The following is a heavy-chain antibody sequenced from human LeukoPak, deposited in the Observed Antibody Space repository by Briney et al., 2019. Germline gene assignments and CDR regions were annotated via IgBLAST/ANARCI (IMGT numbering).Heavy chain of an antibody. V-gene: IGHV1-2*02. CDR1: GYTFTGYY. CDR3: AILRYYYDSSGYPP. J-gene: IGHJ5*02. CDR2: INPNSGGT. Sequence: GASVKLSCKASGYTFTGYYMHWVRQAPGQGLEWMGWINPNSGGTNYAQKFQGRVTMTRDTSISTAYMELSRLRSDDTAVYYCAILRYYYDSSGYPPWGQGTLVTVSS. D-gene: IGHD3-22*01.